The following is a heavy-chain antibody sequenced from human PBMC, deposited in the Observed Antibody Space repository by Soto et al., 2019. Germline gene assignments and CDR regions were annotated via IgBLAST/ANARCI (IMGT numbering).Heavy chain of an antibody. D-gene: IGHD1-7*01. Sequence: GALGLSSPASGFTVANAWMSWVRQAPGKGLEWVGRVRRKADGGTTDYAAPVKGRFTISRDDSENTLYLQMNSLKIDDTAVYYCRRDWDYPVLWGQGTLVTVSS. CDR3: RRDWDYPVL. CDR1: GFTVANAW. J-gene: IGHJ4*02. CDR2: VRRKADGGTT. V-gene: IGHV3-15*01.